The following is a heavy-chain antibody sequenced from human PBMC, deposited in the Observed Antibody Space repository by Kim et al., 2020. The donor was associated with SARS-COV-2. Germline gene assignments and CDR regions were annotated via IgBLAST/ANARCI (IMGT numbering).Heavy chain of an antibody. CDR2: MNPDGRA. D-gene: IGHD3-10*01. CDR1: GDSISSDKW. Sequence: SETLSLTCAVSGDSISSDKWWSWVRQPPGKGLEWIGEMNPDGRANFNPSLKSRATISIDRSKNNFSLRLSSVTAADTAVYYCMKGGGSGAYGGCWGQGTL. V-gene: IGHV4-4*02. CDR3: MKGGGSGAYGGC. J-gene: IGHJ4*02.